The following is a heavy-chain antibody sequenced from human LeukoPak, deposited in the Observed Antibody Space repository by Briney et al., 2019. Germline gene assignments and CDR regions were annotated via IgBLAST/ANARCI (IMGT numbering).Heavy chain of an antibody. CDR2: TYTSGST. J-gene: IGHJ4*02. Sequence: SETLSLTCTVSGGSISSYYWSWLRQPAGKGLEWIGRTYTSGSTNYNPSLKSRVTMSVDTSKNQFSLKLSSVTAADTAVYYCAREIKGIAAAGSLYYFDYWGQGTLVTVSS. V-gene: IGHV4-4*07. D-gene: IGHD6-13*01. CDR3: AREIKGIAAAGSLYYFDY. CDR1: GGSISSYY.